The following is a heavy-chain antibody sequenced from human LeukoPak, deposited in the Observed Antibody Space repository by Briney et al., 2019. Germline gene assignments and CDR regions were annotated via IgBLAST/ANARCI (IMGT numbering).Heavy chain of an antibody. D-gene: IGHD4-23*01. CDR1: GGSFSGYY. J-gene: IGHJ4*02. Sequence: SETLSLTCAVYGGSFSGYYWSWIRQPPGKGLEWIGEINHSGSTNYNPSLKSRVTISVDTSKNQFSLKLGSVTAADTAVYYCARGGVVTPHRRKFDSWGQGTLVTVSS. CDR3: ARGGVVTPHRRKFDS. V-gene: IGHV4-34*01. CDR2: INHSGST.